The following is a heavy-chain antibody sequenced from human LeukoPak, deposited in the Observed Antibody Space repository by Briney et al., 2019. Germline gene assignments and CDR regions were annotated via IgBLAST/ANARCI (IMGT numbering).Heavy chain of an antibody. CDR3: ARDGGNYSPQGY. J-gene: IGHJ4*02. CDR2: ISSGGTYI. D-gene: IGHD1-26*01. CDR1: GFTFSGYS. V-gene: IGHV3-21*01. Sequence: GGSLRLACADSGFTFSGYSMSWVGQAPGKGLEGVSSISSGGTYIYYADSVKGRFNISRDNARNTLSLQMNSLRAEDTAVYYCARDGGNYSPQGYSGQGTLVTVSS.